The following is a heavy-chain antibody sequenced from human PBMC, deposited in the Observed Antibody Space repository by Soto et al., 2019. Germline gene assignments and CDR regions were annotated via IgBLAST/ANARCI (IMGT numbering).Heavy chain of an antibody. J-gene: IGHJ4*02. V-gene: IGHV3-30*18. CDR3: AKESSIGYCSSTSYYVLDY. D-gene: IGHD2-2*01. CDR2: ISYDGSNK. Sequence: QVQLVESGGGVVQPGRSLRLSCAASGFTFSSYGMHWVRQAPGKGLEWVAVISYDGSNKYYADSVKGRFTISRDNSKNTLYLQMNSLRAEDTAVYYCAKESSIGYCSSTSYYVLDYWGQGTLVTVSS. CDR1: GFTFSSYG.